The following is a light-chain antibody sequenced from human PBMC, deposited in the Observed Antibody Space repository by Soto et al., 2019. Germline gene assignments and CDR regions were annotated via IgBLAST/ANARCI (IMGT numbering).Light chain of an antibody. CDR2: GAS. V-gene: IGKV3-15*01. CDR1: QDVSTN. Sequence: ETVKTQSPDTLSVSPGESATLSCRASQDVSTNLAWFHQKPGQTPRLVLYGASKRATGIPARFSGSGSGRHFTLTISSLQSEDFGVYYCQHYNNWPPYSFGQGTKVEIK. J-gene: IGKJ2*03. CDR3: QHYNNWPPYS.